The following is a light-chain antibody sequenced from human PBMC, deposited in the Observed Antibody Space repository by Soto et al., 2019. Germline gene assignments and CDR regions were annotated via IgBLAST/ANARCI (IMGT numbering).Light chain of an antibody. CDR3: HQYGSSHHT. Sequence: EIVLTQSPGTLSLSPGERATLSCRASQSVGGSNLAWYQQKPGQAPRLLIYGASSGATGIPDRFVGSGSETAFTLTIYRLEPEDFAVYYCHQYGSSHHTFCGGTKVEIK. CDR2: GAS. J-gene: IGKJ4*01. V-gene: IGKV3-20*01. CDR1: QSVGGSN.